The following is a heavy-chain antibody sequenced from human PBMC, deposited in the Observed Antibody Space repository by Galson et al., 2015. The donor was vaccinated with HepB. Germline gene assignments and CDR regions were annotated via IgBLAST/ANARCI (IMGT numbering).Heavy chain of an antibody. J-gene: IGHJ4*02. V-gene: IGHV3-30*03. D-gene: IGHD3-16*01. CDR1: GFTFSSYG. Sequence: SLRLSCAASGFTFSSYGMHWVRQAPGKGLEWVAVISYDGSNKYYADSVKGRFTTSRDNSKNTLYLQMNSLRAEDTAVYYCGFGQLSNFDYWGQGTLVTVSS. CDR3: GFGQLSNFDY. CDR2: ISYDGSNK.